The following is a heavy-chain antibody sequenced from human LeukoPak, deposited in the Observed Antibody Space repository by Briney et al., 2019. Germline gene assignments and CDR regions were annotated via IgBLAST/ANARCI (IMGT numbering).Heavy chain of an antibody. V-gene: IGHV3-23*01. CDR3: AKSQYDYVWVRVGYFDY. Sequence: GGSLRLSCAASGFTFRSYAMSWVRQAPGKGLEWVSAISGSGGSTYYADSVKGRFTISRDNSKNTLYLQMNSLRAEDTAVYYCAKSQYDYVWVRVGYFDYWGQGTLVTVSS. CDR2: ISGSGGST. CDR1: GFTFRSYA. D-gene: IGHD3-16*01. J-gene: IGHJ4*02.